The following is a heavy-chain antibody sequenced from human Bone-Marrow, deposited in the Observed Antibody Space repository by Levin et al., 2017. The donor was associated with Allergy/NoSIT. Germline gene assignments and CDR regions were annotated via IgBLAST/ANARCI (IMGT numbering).Heavy chain of an antibody. CDR2: LSYDGTDK. CDR3: AKGFGSSPYSAVAY. Sequence: GGSLRLSCAVSGFSFSSYAMHWVRQAPGKGLEWVAVLSYDGTDKYYADSVSGRFTFSRDNSKTTVYLQINILTAVETAGYYCAKGFGSSPYSAVAYWGQGTLVTVSS. J-gene: IGHJ4*02. V-gene: IGHV3-30*18. D-gene: IGHD2-2*01. CDR1: GFSFSSYA.